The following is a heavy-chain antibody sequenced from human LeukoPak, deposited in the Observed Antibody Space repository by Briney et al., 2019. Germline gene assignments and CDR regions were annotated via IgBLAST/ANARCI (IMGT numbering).Heavy chain of an antibody. D-gene: IGHD2-21*02. Sequence: SETLSLTCTVSGGSINNYYWSWIRQPPGKGLEYIGFIYYTGNTNYNPSLKSRITISVDTSKTQFSLRLNSVTAADTAVYYCATTFTYCGGDCFPVWGRGTLVTVSS. V-gene: IGHV4-59*01. J-gene: IGHJ4*02. CDR1: GGSINNYY. CDR2: IYYTGNT. CDR3: ATTFTYCGGDCFPV.